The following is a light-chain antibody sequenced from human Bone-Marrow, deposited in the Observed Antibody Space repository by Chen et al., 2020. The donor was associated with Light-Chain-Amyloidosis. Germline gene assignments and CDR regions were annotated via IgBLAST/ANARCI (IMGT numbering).Light chain of an antibody. J-gene: IGKJ4*01. CDR2: GAS. CDR3: QQYNNWPPL. CDR1: QSVSNN. V-gene: IGKV3-15*01. Sequence: EILLTQSPATLSVSPGERATLSCRASQSVSNNLAWYQQKSGQAPRLLIYGASTRATGIPARFSGSGSGTEFTLTISSLQSEDFAVYYCQQYNNWPPLFGGGIKVEIK.